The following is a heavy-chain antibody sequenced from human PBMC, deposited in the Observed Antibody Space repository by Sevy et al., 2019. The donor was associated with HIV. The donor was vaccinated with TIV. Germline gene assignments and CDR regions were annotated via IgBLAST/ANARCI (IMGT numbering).Heavy chain of an antibody. CDR1: RFTFSSYS. CDR3: ARDGPITIFGVVDDAFDI. J-gene: IGHJ3*02. V-gene: IGHV3-48*02. CDR2: ITSSSSTI. D-gene: IGHD3-3*01. Sequence: GGSLRLSCAASRFTFSSYSMNWVRQAPGKGLEWVSYITSSSSTIYYSDSVKGRFTISRDNAKNSLYLQMNSLRDEDTAVYYCARDGPITIFGVVDDAFDIWGQGTMVTVSS.